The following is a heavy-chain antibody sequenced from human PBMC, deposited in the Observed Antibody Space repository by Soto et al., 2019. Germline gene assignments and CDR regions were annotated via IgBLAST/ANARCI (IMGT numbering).Heavy chain of an antibody. CDR2: ISAYNGNT. J-gene: IGHJ6*02. V-gene: IGHV1-18*01. D-gene: IGHD6-13*01. CDR1: GYTFTSYG. Sequence: ASVKVSCKASGYTFTSYGFSWVRQAPGQGLEWMGWISAYNGNTNYAQKLQGRVTMTTDTSTSTAYMELRSLRSDDTAVYYCARYSSSLFRNYSYYGMDVWGQGTTVTVSS. CDR3: ARYSSSLFRNYSYYGMDV.